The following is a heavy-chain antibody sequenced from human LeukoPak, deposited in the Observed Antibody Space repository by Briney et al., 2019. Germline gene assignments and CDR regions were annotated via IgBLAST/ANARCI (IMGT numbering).Heavy chain of an antibody. Sequence: GGSLRLSCAASGFTFSSYAMHWVRQAPGKGLEWVAVISYDGGNKYYADSVKGRFTISRDNSKNTLYLQMNSLRAEDTAVYYCAREVPPYYMDVWGKGTTVTVSS. CDR2: ISYDGGNK. CDR1: GFTFSSYA. J-gene: IGHJ6*03. V-gene: IGHV3-30-3*01. D-gene: IGHD1-1*01. CDR3: AREVPPYYMDV.